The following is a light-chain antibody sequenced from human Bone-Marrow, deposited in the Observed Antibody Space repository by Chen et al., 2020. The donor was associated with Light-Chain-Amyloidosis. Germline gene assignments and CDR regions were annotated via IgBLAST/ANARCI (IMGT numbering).Light chain of an antibody. CDR3: SSYTITNTLV. CDR2: EIT. CDR1: SSDVGGDNH. V-gene: IGLV2-14*01. Sequence: QSALTQPASVSGSPGQSITISCTGTSSDVGGDNHVSWYQQHPDKAPKLMIYEITDRPSWVPDRFSRSKYDNTVSLTISGLQTEEEADYYCSSYTITNTLVFGSGTRVTVL. J-gene: IGLJ1*01.